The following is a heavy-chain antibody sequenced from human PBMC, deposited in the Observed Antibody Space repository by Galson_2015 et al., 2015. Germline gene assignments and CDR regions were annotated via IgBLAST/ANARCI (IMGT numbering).Heavy chain of an antibody. V-gene: IGHV3-30-3*01. CDR3: ARTPYDSSGYYYYYGMDV. D-gene: IGHD3-22*01. Sequence: SLRLSCAASGFTFSSYAMHWVRQAPGKGLEWVAVISYDGSNKYYADSVKGRFTISRDNSKNTLYLQMNSLRAEDTAVYYCARTPYDSSGYYYYYGMDVWGQGTTVTVSS. CDR2: ISYDGSNK. CDR1: GFTFSSYA. J-gene: IGHJ6*02.